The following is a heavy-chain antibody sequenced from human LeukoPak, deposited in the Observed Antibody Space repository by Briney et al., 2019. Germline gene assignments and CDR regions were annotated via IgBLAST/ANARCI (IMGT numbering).Heavy chain of an antibody. J-gene: IGHJ6*03. V-gene: IGHV3-53*01. CDR1: GFTVSSNY. D-gene: IGHD3-10*01. CDR2: IYSGGST. Sequence: GGSLRLSCVVSGFTVSSNYMNWVRQAPGKGLEWVSVIYSGGSTYYADSVKGRFTISRDNSKNTLYLQMNSLRAEDTAVYYCAREGVGGGPYYMDVWGKGTTVTISS. CDR3: AREGVGGGPYYMDV.